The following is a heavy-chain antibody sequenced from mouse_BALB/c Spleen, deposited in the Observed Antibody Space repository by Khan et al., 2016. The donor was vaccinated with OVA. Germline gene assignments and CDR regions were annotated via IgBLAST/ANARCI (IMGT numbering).Heavy chain of an antibody. CDR2: ISSGGHYT. CDR1: GFTFSSYG. CDR3: ARSITTTTGDYYAMDY. V-gene: IGHV5-6*02. J-gene: IGHJ4*01. Sequence: EVMLVESGGDLVKPGGSLKLSCAASGFTFSSYGMSWVRQTPDKRLEWVATISSGGHYTYFPDSVRGRFTISRDNAKNILSLQMSSMKYADTAMYYCARSITTTTGDYYAMDYWGQGTSVTGAS. D-gene: IGHD1-2*01.